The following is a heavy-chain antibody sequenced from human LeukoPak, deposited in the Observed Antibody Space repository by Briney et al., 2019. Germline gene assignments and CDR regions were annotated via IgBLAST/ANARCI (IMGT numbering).Heavy chain of an antibody. Sequence: SETLSLTCTVSGGSISGYYWSWIRQPPGKGLEWIGYIYYSGSTNYNPSLKSRVTISVDTSKNQFSLKLSSVTAADTAVYYCARHRSGWLQSSFDYWGQGTLVTVSS. CDR2: IYYSGST. D-gene: IGHD5-24*01. CDR3: ARHRSGWLQSSFDY. CDR1: GGSISGYY. V-gene: IGHV4-59*01. J-gene: IGHJ4*02.